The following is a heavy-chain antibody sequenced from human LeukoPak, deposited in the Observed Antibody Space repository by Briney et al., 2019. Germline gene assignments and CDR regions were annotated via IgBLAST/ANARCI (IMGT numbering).Heavy chain of an antibody. CDR3: ARDFYCDNGECFDN. D-gene: IGHD2-8*01. CDR2: INTGSTYI. Sequence: PGGSLRLSCATSVFTFSSYIMNWVRQAPGKGLEWVSSINTGSTYINYADSVKGRFTISRDNAKNSLYLQMNSLRAEDTAVYYCARDFYCDNGECFDNWGQGTLVTVSS. CDR1: VFTFSSYI. J-gene: IGHJ4*02. V-gene: IGHV3-21*01.